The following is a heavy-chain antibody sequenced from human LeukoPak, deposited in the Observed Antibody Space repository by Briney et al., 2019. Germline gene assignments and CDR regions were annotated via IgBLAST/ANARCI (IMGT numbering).Heavy chain of an antibody. V-gene: IGHV3-23*01. J-gene: IGHJ4*02. CDR3: AKGSYYDFWSGHYFDY. Sequence: GGSLRLSCAASGFTFSSYAMHWVRQAPGKGLEWVSAISGSGGSTYYADSVKGRFTISRDNSKNTLYLQMNSLRAEDTAVYYCAKGSYYDFWSGHYFDYWGQGTLVTVSS. CDR2: ISGSGGST. D-gene: IGHD3-3*01. CDR1: GFTFSSYA.